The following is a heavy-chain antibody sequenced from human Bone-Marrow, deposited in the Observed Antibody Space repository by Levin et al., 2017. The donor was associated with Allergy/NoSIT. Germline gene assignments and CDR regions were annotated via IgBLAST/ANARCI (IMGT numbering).Heavy chain of an antibody. CDR2: VSGNGVYT. D-gene: IGHD1-26*01. Sequence: GGSLRLSCAASGFTFSNFAMGWVRQAPGRGLEWVSGVSGNGVYTFYGRTVKGRFFISKDIPNNILYLYMNDLRPDDTAFYYCIKYDASERPGDCWGQGTLVTVHS. CDR3: IKYDASERPGDC. V-gene: IGHV3-23*01. J-gene: IGHJ4*02. CDR1: GFTFSNFA.